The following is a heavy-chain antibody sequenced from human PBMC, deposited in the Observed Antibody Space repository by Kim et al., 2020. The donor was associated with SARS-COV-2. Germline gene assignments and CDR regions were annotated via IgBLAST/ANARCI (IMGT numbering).Heavy chain of an antibody. V-gene: IGHV3-43*02. Sequence: GGSLRLSCAASGFTFDDYAMHWVRQAPGKGLKWVSLISGDGGTTYYADSVKGRFTISRDNSKNSLYLQMNSLRTEDTALYYCAKDIERWLAHLNPESDYWGQGTLVTVSS. CDR1: GFTFDDYA. CDR3: AKDIERWLAHLNPESDY. D-gene: IGHD6-19*01. J-gene: IGHJ4*02. CDR2: ISGDGGTT.